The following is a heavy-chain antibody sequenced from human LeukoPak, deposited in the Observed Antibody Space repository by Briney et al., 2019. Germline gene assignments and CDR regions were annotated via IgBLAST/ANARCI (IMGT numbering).Heavy chain of an antibody. V-gene: IGHV1-2*02. D-gene: IGHD3-3*01. CDR3: AREWSVSEGAFDI. CDR2: INPKSGGT. J-gene: IGHJ3*02. CDR1: GYTFTSYY. Sequence: ASVKVSCKASGYTFTSYYMHWVRQAPGQGLEWMGWINPKSGGTHYAQNFQGRVTLTRDTSISTANMELSRLKSDDTAVYYCAREWSVSEGAFDIWGQGTMVTVSS.